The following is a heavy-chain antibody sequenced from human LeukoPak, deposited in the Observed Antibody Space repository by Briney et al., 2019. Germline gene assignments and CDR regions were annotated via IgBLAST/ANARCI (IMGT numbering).Heavy chain of an antibody. CDR2: IYYSGST. J-gene: IGHJ4*02. Sequence: IPSETLSLTCTVSGGSISSSSYYWGWIRQPPGKGLEWIGSIYYSGSTYYNPSLKSRVTISVDTSKNQFSLKLSSVTAADTAVYYCARFGRYSSILDYWGQGTLVTVSS. CDR3: ARFGRYSSILDY. D-gene: IGHD6-13*01. V-gene: IGHV4-39*01. CDR1: GGSISSSSYY.